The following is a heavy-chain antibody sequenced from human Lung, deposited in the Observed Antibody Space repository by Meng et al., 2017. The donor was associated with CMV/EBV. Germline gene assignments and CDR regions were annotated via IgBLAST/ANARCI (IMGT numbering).Heavy chain of an antibody. D-gene: IGHD1-26*01. V-gene: IGHV1-18*01. CDR3: ARVEVGITSGDY. J-gene: IGHJ4*02. Sequence: AQVVQAGSEVKKPGASVKVFCKASGYTFTNYGITWVRQAPGQGLEWMGWINAYNGDTNYAQTLQGRVTMTTDTSTSTAYMELRSPRSDDTAVYYCARVEVGITSGDYWGQGTLVTVSS. CDR2: INAYNGDT. CDR1: GYTFTNYG.